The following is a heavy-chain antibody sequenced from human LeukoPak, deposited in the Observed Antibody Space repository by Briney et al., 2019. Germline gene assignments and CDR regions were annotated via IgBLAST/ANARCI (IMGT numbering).Heavy chain of an antibody. V-gene: IGHV3-7*03. CDR2: INSDGSEK. CDR3: ATSGGRRSEY. J-gene: IGHJ4*02. Sequence: GGSLRLACAPAGFTFGRYWVGWVRHAPGEGRDWVANINSDGSEKIYVDSVKGRFTIYRDNAKNSVYLQMNSLRAEDRAIYDCATSGGRRSEYWGQGTLVTVSS. D-gene: IGHD2-15*01. CDR1: GFTFGRYW.